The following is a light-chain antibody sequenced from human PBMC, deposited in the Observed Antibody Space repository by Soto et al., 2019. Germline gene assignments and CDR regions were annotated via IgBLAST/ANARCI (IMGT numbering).Light chain of an antibody. J-gene: IGKJ1*01. V-gene: IGKV1-39*01. CDR3: QQSFSNLWT. CDR1: QSISIY. CDR2: SAS. Sequence: DIQMTQYPSSLSASVGDTVNITCRTSQSISIYLNWYQKKKGKAPKLLIYSASILPVGVSARFSGSGYGTDFTLTLISMKTEDFATYYCQQSFSNLWTFGHGTKVDIK.